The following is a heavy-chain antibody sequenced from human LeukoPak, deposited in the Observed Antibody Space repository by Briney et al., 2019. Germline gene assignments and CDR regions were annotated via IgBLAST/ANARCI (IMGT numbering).Heavy chain of an antibody. CDR3: ARHFHCSRSSCYQFEY. CDR1: GYNFTTYW. D-gene: IGHD2-2*01. J-gene: IGHJ4*02. V-gene: IGHV5-51*01. CDR2: IYPDDSHT. Sequence: GESLQISCKGSGYNFTTYWIGWVRQMPGKGLEWMGIIYPDDSHTRYSPSFQGQVTISADKSISTAYLQWSSLKASDTAMYYCARHFHCSRSSCYQFEYWGQGTLVSVSS.